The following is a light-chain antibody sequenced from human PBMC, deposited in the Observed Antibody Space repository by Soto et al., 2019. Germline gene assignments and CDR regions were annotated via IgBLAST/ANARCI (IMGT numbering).Light chain of an antibody. CDR2: DAS. CDR3: QQYNSWPET. J-gene: IGKJ1*01. Sequence: DRVSTQSHGTLSVSPGERATLFCRASQSVRSSLAWYQQKPGQAPRLFIYDASTRATGIPARFSGSGSGTEFTLTISSLQSEDFAVYYCQQYNSWPETFGQGTKVDIK. CDR1: QSVRSS. V-gene: IGKV3-15*01.